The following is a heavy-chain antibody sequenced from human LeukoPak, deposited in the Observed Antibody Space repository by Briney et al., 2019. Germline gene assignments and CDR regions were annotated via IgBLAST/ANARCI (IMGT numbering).Heavy chain of an antibody. Sequence: GGSLRLSCAASGFTFSSYGMSWVRQAPGKGLEWVSAISGSGGSTYYADSVKGRFTISRDNSKNTLYLQMNSLRAEDTAVYYCAKMGYTWIQLWSTYYFDYWGQGTLVTVSS. J-gene: IGHJ4*02. V-gene: IGHV3-23*01. D-gene: IGHD5-18*01. CDR3: AKMGYTWIQLWSTYYFDY. CDR2: ISGSGGST. CDR1: GFTFSSYG.